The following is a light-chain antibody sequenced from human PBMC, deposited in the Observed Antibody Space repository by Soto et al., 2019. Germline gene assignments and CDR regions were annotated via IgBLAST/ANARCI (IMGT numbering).Light chain of an antibody. CDR3: QQYNGPLT. J-gene: IGKJ1*01. Sequence: DIQMTQSPSTLSASVGDRVTITCRASQSISSWLAWYQQKPGQAPKLFIYKASSLESGVPSRFSGSGSGTEFTLTISSLQPDDFATYYCQQYNGPLTFGQGTKVEIK. CDR2: KAS. V-gene: IGKV1-5*03. CDR1: QSISSW.